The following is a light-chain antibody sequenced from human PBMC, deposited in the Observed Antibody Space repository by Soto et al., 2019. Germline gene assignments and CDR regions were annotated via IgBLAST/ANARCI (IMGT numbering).Light chain of an antibody. J-gene: IGKJ5*01. Sequence: DIQLTQSPSFLSASVGDRVTITCRASQGIYNFLAWYQQKPGKAPKLLIHTASTLQSGVPSRFSGSGSGTEFNLTISSLQPEDFATYYCQHRHSYPITFGQGTRLEIK. V-gene: IGKV1-9*01. CDR3: QHRHSYPIT. CDR2: TAS. CDR1: QGIYNF.